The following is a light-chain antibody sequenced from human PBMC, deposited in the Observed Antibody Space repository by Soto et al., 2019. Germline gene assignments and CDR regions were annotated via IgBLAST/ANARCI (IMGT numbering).Light chain of an antibody. CDR2: DVS. CDR1: SADIGAFNY. V-gene: IGLV2-14*03. J-gene: IGLJ2*01. Sequence: QSALTQPASVSGSPGQSITISCAGTSADIGAFNYVSWYQHHPGKDPKLLIYDVSDRPSGVSTRFSASKSANTASLTISGLQADDEADYYCSSYSTSSALVFGGGTKLTVL. CDR3: SSYSTSSALV.